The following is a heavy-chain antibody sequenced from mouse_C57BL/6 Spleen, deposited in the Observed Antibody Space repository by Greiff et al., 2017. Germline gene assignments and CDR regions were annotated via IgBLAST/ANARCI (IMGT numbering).Heavy chain of an antibody. J-gene: IGHJ2*01. Sequence: QVQLQQPGAELVMPGASVKLSCKASGYTFTSYWMHWVKQRPGQGLEWIGEIDPSDSYTNYNQKFKGKSTLTVDKSSSTAYMQLSSLTSEDSAVYYCARVDDYGERDFDYWGQGTTLTVSS. CDR3: ARVDDYGERDFDY. CDR1: GYTFTSYW. CDR2: IDPSDSYT. D-gene: IGHD2-4*01. V-gene: IGHV1-69*01.